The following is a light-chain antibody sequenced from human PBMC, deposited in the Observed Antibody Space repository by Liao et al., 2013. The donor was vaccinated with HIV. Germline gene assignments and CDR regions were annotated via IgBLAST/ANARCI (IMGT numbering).Light chain of an antibody. V-gene: IGLV3-21*02. CDR2: YDS. CDR1: NLGDKY. CDR3: QVWDSSSDHPGV. Sequence: SYELTQPPSVSVSPGQAASITCSGDNLGDKYASWYRQRPGQPPVLVIYYDSDRPSGIPERFSGSNSGNTATLTISRVEAGDEADYYCQVWDSSSDHPGVFGGGTKLTVL. J-gene: IGLJ3*02.